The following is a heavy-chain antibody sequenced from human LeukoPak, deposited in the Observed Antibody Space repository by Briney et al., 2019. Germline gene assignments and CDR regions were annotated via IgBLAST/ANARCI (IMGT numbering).Heavy chain of an antibody. CDR1: GGSINRYY. Sequence: SETLSLTCTVSGGSINRYYWSWIRQPPGKGLEWIGYIYYSGSTNYNPSLKSRVTISVDTSKNQFSLKLSSVTASDTAIYYCARVSWPGRGSRFDPWGQGTLVTVSS. CDR3: ARVSWPGRGSRFDP. J-gene: IGHJ5*02. V-gene: IGHV4-59*01. D-gene: IGHD3-16*01. CDR2: IYYSGST.